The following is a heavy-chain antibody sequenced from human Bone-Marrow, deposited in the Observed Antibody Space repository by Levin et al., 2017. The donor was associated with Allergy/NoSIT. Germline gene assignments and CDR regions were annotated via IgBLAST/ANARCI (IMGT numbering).Heavy chain of an antibody. V-gene: IGHV4-38-2*02. D-gene: IGHD1-26*01. CDR2: VYHSGTT. CDR1: SYSISNGHY. CDR3: ARVEGGSFDY. Sequence: GSLRLSCSVSSYSISNGHYWAWIRQSPGEGLEWIGSVYHSGTTHYNPSLTSRVTISVDTSKNQFSLKVTSLSVADTALYYCARVEGGSFDYWGQGTLVTVSS. J-gene: IGHJ4*02.